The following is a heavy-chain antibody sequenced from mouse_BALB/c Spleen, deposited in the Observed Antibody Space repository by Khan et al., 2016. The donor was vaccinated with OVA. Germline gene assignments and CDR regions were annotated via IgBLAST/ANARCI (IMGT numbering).Heavy chain of an antibody. V-gene: IGHV5-6-3*01. CDR3: ARKARTIN. J-gene: IGHJ2*01. CDR2: INSNGGST. CDR1: GFTFSSSG. Sequence: EVELVESGGGLVQPGGSLKLSCAASGFTFSSSGMSWVRQTPDKRLELVATINSNGGSTYYPDSLKGRFTISRDNAKNTLYLQMSSLKSEDKAMYYCARKARTINWGQGTTLTV.